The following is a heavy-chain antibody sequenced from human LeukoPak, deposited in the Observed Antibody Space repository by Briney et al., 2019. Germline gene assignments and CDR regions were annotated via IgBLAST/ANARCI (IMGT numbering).Heavy chain of an antibody. CDR3: AKARSLTCGGDCYQIDY. V-gene: IGHV3-30-3*01. CDR1: GFTFSSYA. D-gene: IGHD2-21*02. Sequence: PGGSLRLSCAASGFTFSSYAMHWVRQAPGKGLEWVAVISYDGSNKYYADSVKGRFTISRDNSKNTLSLEMNGLRAEDTAVYYCAKARSLTCGGDCYQIDYWGQGTLVIVSS. J-gene: IGHJ4*02. CDR2: ISYDGSNK.